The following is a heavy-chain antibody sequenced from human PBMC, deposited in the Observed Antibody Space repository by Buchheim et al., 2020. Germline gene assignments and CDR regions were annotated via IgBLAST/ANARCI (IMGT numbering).Heavy chain of an antibody. D-gene: IGHD3-10*01. CDR1: GGSINTYY. CDR2: IHSSGST. J-gene: IGHJ5*02. V-gene: IGHV4-59*01. CDR3: ARHYPSGSYPLDH. Sequence: QVQLQESGPGLVKPSETLPLTCTVSGGSINTYYWSWIRQPPGKGLEWIGHIHSSGSTTYNPSLKGRVTMSVDPSRSQFSLWLTFVTAADTAVYYCARHYPSGSYPLDHWGQGSL.